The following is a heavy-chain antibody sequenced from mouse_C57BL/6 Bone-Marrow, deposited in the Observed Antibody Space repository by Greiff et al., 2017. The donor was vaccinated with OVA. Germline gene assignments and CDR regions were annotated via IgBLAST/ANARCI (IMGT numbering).Heavy chain of an antibody. J-gene: IGHJ2*01. V-gene: IGHV1-42*01. CDR1: GYSFTGYY. CDR2: INPSTGGT. Sequence: VQLQQSGPELVKPGASVKISCKASGYSFTGYYMNWVKQSPEKSLEWIGEINPSTGGTTYNQKFKAKATLTVDKSSSTAYMQLKSLTSEDSAVYDWAATVVAEGFDYWGQGTTITVSS. D-gene: IGHD1-1*01. CDR3: AATVVAEGFDY.